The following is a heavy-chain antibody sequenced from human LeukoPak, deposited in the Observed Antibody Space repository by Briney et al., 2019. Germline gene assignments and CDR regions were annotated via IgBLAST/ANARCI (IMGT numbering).Heavy chain of an antibody. Sequence: AASVKVSCKASGYTFTGYYMHWVRQAPGQGLEWMGWINPNSGGTNYAQKFQGRVTMTRDTSTSTAYMELRSLRSDDTAVYYCARVDAYYDILTGYYSPYYFDHWGQGTLVTVSS. J-gene: IGHJ4*02. V-gene: IGHV1-2*02. D-gene: IGHD3-9*01. CDR3: ARVDAYYDILTGYYSPYYFDH. CDR2: INPNSGGT. CDR1: GYTFTGYY.